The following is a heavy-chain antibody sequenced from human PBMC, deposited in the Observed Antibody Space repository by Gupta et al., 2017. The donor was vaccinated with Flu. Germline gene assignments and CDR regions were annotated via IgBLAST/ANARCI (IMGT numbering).Heavy chain of an antibody. J-gene: IGHJ6*02. D-gene: IGHD1-1*01. CDR3: AKGVRNWNTFGKYYYFYGVDV. V-gene: IGHV3-23*01. Sequence: VRQAPGKGLEWVSSLSGSGYSTYYADSVKGRCTSSRDNSKNTLYLQLNSLRAEDKAIYYCAKGVRNWNTFGKYYYFYGVDVWGQGTTVTVSS. CDR2: LSGSGYST.